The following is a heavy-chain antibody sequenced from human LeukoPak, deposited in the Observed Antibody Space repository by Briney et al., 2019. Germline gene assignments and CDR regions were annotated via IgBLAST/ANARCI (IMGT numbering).Heavy chain of an antibody. Sequence: GESLKISCKGSGYSFTSYWIGWVRQMPGKGLEWMGIIYPDDSDTRYSPSFRGQVTISADRSISTAYLQWSSLKASDTAMYYRARILTGHFTFDYWGQGTLVTVSS. J-gene: IGHJ4*02. CDR3: ARILTGHFTFDY. D-gene: IGHD3-9*01. CDR1: GYSFTSYW. V-gene: IGHV5-51*01. CDR2: IYPDDSDT.